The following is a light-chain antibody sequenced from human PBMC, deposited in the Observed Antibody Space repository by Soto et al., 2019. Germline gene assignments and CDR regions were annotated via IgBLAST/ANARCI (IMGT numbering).Light chain of an antibody. CDR2: DAS. Sequence: EIVLTQSPATLSVSPGERATLSCRASQSVSSNLAWYQQKPGQAPSLLIYDASNRATGIPARFSGSGSGTDFTLTISSLEPEDFAVYYCQQRSNWPPLTFGGGTKVEIK. V-gene: IGKV3-11*01. J-gene: IGKJ4*01. CDR1: QSVSSN. CDR3: QQRSNWPPLT.